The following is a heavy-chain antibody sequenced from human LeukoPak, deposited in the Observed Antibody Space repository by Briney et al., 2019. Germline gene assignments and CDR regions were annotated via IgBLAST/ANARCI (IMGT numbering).Heavy chain of an antibody. CDR2: ISAYNGKP. V-gene: IGHV1-18*01. J-gene: IGHJ4*02. D-gene: IGHD3-22*01. CDR1: GYTFTSYG. Sequence: GASVKVSGKASGYTFTSYGISWVRQAPGQGLEWRGGISAYNGKPNYAQKLQGRVTMTTDTSTSTAYMELRSLRSDDTAVYYCARTNYYYDSSGYYLDYFDYWGQGTLVTVSS. CDR3: ARTNYYYDSSGYYLDYFDY.